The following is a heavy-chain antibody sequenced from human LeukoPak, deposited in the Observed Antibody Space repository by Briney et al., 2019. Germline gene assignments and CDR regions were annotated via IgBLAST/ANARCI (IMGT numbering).Heavy chain of an antibody. D-gene: IGHD6-13*01. CDR2: FDPEDGET. CDR3: ASHASGAAGILDRYNWFDP. CDR1: GYTLTELS. J-gene: IGHJ5*02. V-gene: IGHV1-24*01. Sequence: ASVKVSCKVSGYTLTELSMHWVRQAPGKGLEWMGGFDPEDGETIYAQKFQGRVTMTEDTSTDTAYMELSSLRSEDTAVYYCASHASGAAGILDRYNWFDPWGQGTLVTVSS.